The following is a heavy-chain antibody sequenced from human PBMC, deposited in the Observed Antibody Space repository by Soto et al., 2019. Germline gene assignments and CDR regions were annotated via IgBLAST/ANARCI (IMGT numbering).Heavy chain of an antibody. D-gene: IGHD6-6*01. CDR2: IYSGGTT. CDR3: AREEAVRLERRFDS. J-gene: IGHJ5*01. V-gene: IGHV4-31*03. CDR1: GGSISSGGYS. Sequence: TLSLTCTVSGGSISSGGYSWNWIRQHPGKGLEWIGYIYSGGTTYYNPSLRSRLTISIDTSQNLFSLKLSSVTAADTAVYFCAREEAVRLERRFDSWGQGTLVTFS.